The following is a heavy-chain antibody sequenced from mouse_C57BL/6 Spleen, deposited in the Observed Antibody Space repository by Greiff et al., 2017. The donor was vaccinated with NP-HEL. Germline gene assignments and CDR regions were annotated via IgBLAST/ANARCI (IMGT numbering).Heavy chain of an antibody. CDR2: INPNNGGT. CDR3: ARDLFTTVVEDAYYYAMDY. J-gene: IGHJ4*01. Sequence: EVQLQQSGPELVKPGASVKISCKASGYTFTDYYMNWVKQSHGKSLEWIGDINPNNGGTSYNQKFKGKSTLTVDKSSSTAYMELRSLTSEDSAVYYCARDLFTTVVEDAYYYAMDYWGQGTSVTVSS. V-gene: IGHV1-26*01. CDR1: GYTFTDYY. D-gene: IGHD1-1*01.